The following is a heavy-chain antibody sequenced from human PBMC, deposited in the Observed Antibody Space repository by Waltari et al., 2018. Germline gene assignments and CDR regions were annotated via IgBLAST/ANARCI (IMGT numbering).Heavy chain of an antibody. D-gene: IGHD1-26*01. J-gene: IGHJ5*02. V-gene: IGHV4-34*01. CDR1: GGSFSGFY. CDR3: ARADRGPRYTSGSSATPGWGP. Sequence: QVQLQQWGAGRVKPSETLSLTCAVYGGSFSGFYWSWIRPSPGKGLEWIGEIKHSGSTNYNPSLKSRVTIALDTSRNQFSLKLSSVTAADTAVYYCARADRGPRYTSGSSATPGWGPWGQGTLVTVSS. CDR2: IKHSGST.